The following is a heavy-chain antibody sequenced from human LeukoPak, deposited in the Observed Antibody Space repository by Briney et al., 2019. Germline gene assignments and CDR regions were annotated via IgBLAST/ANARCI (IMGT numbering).Heavy chain of an antibody. J-gene: IGHJ5*02. V-gene: IGHV4-59*01. CDR3: ARFLKPYYDFWSVYGNWFDP. CDR1: GVSISNYY. D-gene: IGHD3-3*01. Sequence: KPSETLSLTCPVSGVSISNYYWSWIRPPPGKGLEGIGYIYYSGSTNYNPSLKSRVTISVDTSKNQFSLKLSSVTAADTAVYYCARFLKPYYDFWSVYGNWFDPWGQGTLVTVSS. CDR2: IYYSGST.